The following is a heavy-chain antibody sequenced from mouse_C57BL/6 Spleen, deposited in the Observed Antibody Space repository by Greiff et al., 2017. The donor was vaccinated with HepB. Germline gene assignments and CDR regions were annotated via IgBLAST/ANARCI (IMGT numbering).Heavy chain of an antibody. CDR2: IDPSDSYT. J-gene: IGHJ2*01. V-gene: IGHV1-69*01. CDR3: ATTVEVYYFDY. D-gene: IGHD1-1*01. Sequence: QVQLQQPGAELVMPGASVKLSCKASGYTFTSYWMHWVKQRPGQGLEWIGEIDPSDSYTNYNQKFKGKSTLTVDKSSSTAYMQLSSLTSEDSAVYYCATTVEVYYFDYWGQGTTLTVSS. CDR1: GYTFTSYW.